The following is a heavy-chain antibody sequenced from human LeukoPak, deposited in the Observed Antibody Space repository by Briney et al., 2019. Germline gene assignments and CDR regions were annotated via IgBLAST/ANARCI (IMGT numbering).Heavy chain of an antibody. CDR1: GYTFTSYY. V-gene: IGHV1-2*02. J-gene: IGHJ4*02. D-gene: IGHD6-19*01. Sequence: ASVKVSCKASGYTFTSYYMHWVRQAPGQGLEWMGWINPNSGGTNYAQKFQGRVTMTRDTSISTGYMEVSRLRSDDTAVYYCARDLRVLTRRPPGAVAGVYWGQGTLVTVSS. CDR2: INPNSGGT. CDR3: ARDLRVLTRRPPGAVAGVY.